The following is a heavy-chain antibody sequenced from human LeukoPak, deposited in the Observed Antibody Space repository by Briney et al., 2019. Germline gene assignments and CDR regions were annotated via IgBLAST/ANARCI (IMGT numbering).Heavy chain of an antibody. J-gene: IGHJ1*01. CDR1: GYTFTSYY. CDR2: INPSGGST. CDR3: ARGSWAAMVELAEYFQH. V-gene: IGHV1-46*01. Sequence: ASVKVSCKASGYTFTSYYMHWVRQPPGQELEWMGIINPSGGSTSYAQKFQGRVTMTRDMSTSTVYMELSSLRSEDTAVYYCARGSWAAMVELAEYFQHWGQGTLVTVSS. D-gene: IGHD5-18*01.